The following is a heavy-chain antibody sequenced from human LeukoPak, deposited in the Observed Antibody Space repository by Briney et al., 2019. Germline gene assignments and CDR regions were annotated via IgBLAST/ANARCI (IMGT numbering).Heavy chain of an antibody. J-gene: IGHJ4*02. CDR1: GYTLTELS. CDR2: FDPEDGET. V-gene: IGHV1-24*01. Sequence: ASVKVSCKVSGYTLTELSMHWVRQAPGKGLEWMGGFDPEDGETIYAQKFQGRVTMTEDTSTDTAYMELSSLRSEDTAVYYRATDRYRYNWKNGDYWGQGTLVTVSS. CDR3: ATDRYRYNWKNGDY. D-gene: IGHD1/OR15-1a*01.